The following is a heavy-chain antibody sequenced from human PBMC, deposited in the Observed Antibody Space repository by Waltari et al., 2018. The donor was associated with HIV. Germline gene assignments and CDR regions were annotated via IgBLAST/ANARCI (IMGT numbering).Heavy chain of an antibody. Sequence: QVQLVQSGAEVKKPGASVTVSCKASGYTFSIYDINWVRQAPGQGLEWMGWRNLTSRQTGNAKKFQERVTMTRNTATITASLECSSLKCEDTAVYYCATALGTYGPYQYHGLNVWGQGTTVTVS. CDR2: RNLTSRQT. CDR3: ATALGTYGPYQYHGLNV. CDR1: GYTFSIYD. V-gene: IGHV1-8*02. D-gene: IGHD3-10*01. J-gene: IGHJ6*02.